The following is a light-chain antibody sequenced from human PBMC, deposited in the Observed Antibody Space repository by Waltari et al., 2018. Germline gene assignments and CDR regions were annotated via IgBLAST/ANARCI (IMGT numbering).Light chain of an antibody. V-gene: IGLV2-11*01. CDR3: SSFADSYTWV. Sequence: QSALTQPCSVSVSPGQSVTISCTGANVFVSWYQHHPGQAPRCIIYDVTQRPSGGPDRFSGSKSGNAASLTISGLHPEDEGDYYCSSFADSYTWVFGGGTKLTVL. CDR2: DVT. J-gene: IGLJ3*02. CDR1: NVF.